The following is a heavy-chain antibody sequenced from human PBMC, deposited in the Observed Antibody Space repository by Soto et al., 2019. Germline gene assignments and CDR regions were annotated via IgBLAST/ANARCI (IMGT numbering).Heavy chain of an antibody. CDR3: ANIVYIVARDDY. J-gene: IGHJ4*02. CDR1: GFTFSSYG. Sequence: QVQLVESGGGVVQPGRSLRLSCAASGFTFSSYGMHWVRQAPGKGLEWVAVISYDGSNKYYADSVKGRFTISRDNSKNTLYLQMNSLRAEDTSVYYCANIVYIVARDDYWGQGTLVTVSS. CDR2: ISYDGSNK. D-gene: IGHD5-12*01. V-gene: IGHV3-30*18.